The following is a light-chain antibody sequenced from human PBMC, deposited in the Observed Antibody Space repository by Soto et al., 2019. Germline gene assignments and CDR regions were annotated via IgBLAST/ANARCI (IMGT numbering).Light chain of an antibody. J-gene: IGKJ1*01. CDR1: QSVSSSY. CDR2: GAS. V-gene: IGKV3-20*01. Sequence: DIVLTQSPGTLSLSPGERATLSCRASQSVSSSYLAWYQQKPGQAPRLLIYGASSRATGITDRFSGSGSGTDFTLTISRLEPEDFAVYYCQQYGSSETFGQGTKVEIK. CDR3: QQYGSSET.